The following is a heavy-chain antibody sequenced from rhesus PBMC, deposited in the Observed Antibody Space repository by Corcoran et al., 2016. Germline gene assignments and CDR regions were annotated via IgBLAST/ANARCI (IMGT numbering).Heavy chain of an antibody. J-gene: IGHJ4*01. V-gene: IGHV2-174*01. CDR2: IYWDDDK. Sequence: QVTLKESGPALVKPTQPLTLTCTFSGLSISTSGMGVGWIRQPPGKSLDWLALIYWDDDKYYNTSMKRRLTIAKDTSKNQVVLTMANRDPVDPATDYCARRGVGVCTGSGCYAGYYFDYWGQGVLVTVSS. CDR3: ARRGVGVCTGSGCYAGYYFDY. D-gene: IGHD2-21*01. CDR1: GLSISTSGMG.